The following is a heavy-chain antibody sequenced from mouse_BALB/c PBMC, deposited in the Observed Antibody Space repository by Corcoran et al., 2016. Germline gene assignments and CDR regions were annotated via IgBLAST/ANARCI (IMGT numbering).Heavy chain of an antibody. CDR1: GFNIKDTY. J-gene: IGHJ1*01. Sequence: EVQLQQSGAELVKPGASVKLSCTASGFNIKDTYMHWVKQRPEQGLEWIGRIDPANGNTKYDPKFQGKATITADTSSNTAYLQLSSLTSEDTAFYYCARRGNYYWYFDVWGAGTTVTVSS. CDR2: IDPANGNT. CDR3: ARRGNYYWYFDV. V-gene: IGHV14-3*02. D-gene: IGHD2-1*01.